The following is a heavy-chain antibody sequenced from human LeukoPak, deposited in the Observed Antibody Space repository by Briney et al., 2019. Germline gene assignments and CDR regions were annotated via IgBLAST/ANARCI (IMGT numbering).Heavy chain of an antibody. Sequence: PGGSLRLSRAASGFTFSSFVIHWVGQAPAKGLEWVAVISYDGSNKYYADSVKGRIAVSRDNSRNTLYLQMSSLTPEDTAVYYCARGKDGSSYYYFDYWGQGTLVTVSS. CDR3: ARGKDGSSYYYFDY. D-gene: IGHD4-11*01. CDR1: GFTFSSFV. V-gene: IGHV3-30*09. CDR2: ISYDGSNK. J-gene: IGHJ4*02.